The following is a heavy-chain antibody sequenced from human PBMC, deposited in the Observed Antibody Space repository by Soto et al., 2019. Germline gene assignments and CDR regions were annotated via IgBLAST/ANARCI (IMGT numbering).Heavy chain of an antibody. D-gene: IGHD3-3*01. CDR1: GFTFSNAW. Sequence: GGSLRLSCAASGFTFSNAWMSWVRQAPGKGLEWVGRIKSKTDGGTTDYAAPVKGRFTISRDDSKNTLYLQMNSLKTGDTAVYYCSTDRVYYDFWSGSLDHDAFDIWGQGTMVTVSS. CDR2: IKSKTDGGTT. CDR3: STDRVYYDFWSGSLDHDAFDI. J-gene: IGHJ3*02. V-gene: IGHV3-15*01.